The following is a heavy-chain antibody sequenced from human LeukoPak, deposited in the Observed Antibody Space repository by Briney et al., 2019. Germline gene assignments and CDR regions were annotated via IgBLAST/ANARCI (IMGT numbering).Heavy chain of an antibody. D-gene: IGHD7-27*01. CDR3: ASESPTGVAY. CDR2: IIPIFGTA. J-gene: IGHJ4*02. V-gene: IGHV1-69*06. CDR1: GYIFSGYY. Sequence: EASVKVSCKASGYIFSGYYINWVRQAPGQGLEWMGGIIPIFGTANYAQKFQGRVTITADKSTSTAYMELSSLRSEDTAVYYCASESPTGVAYWGQGTLVTVSS.